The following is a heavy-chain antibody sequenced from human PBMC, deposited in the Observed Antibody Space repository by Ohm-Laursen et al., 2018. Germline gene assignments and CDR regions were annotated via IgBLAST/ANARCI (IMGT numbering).Heavy chain of an antibody. Sequence: SDTLSLTCTVSGGSISSYYWTWIRQPPGKGLEWIGYSHYCGSTVYNPSLKSRVPISVDTSKNQFSLKLISVTAADTAVYYCTRGVYYDSSGSYSHYFDYWGRGTLVTVSS. D-gene: IGHD3-22*01. CDR2: SHYCGST. CDR1: GGSISSYY. CDR3: TRGVYYDSSGSYSHYFDY. V-gene: IGHV4-59*07. J-gene: IGHJ4*02.